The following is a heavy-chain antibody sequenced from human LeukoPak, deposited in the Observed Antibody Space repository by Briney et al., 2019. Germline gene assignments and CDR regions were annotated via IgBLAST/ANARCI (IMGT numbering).Heavy chain of an antibody. V-gene: IGHV3-23*01. CDR3: AKVSTGYSSSWFPYYFDY. J-gene: IGHJ4*02. Sequence: GGSLRLSCAGSGFTFSSYAMSWLRQAPGKGLEWVSAIRGSGGSTYYADAVKGRFTISRDNSKNTLYLQMNSLRAEDTAVYYCAKVSTGYSSSWFPYYFDYWGQGTLVTVSS. D-gene: IGHD6-13*01. CDR1: GFTFSSYA. CDR2: IRGSGGST.